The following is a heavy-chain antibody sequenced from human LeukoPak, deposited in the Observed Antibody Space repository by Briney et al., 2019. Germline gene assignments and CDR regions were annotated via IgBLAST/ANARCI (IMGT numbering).Heavy chain of an antibody. CDR1: GFTFSSYS. Sequence: GGSLRLSCAASGFTFSSYSMNWVRQAPGRGLEWVSSISSSSSYIYYADSVKGRFTISRDNAKNSLYLQMNSLRAEDTAVYYCARKRGAWGSYRSDAFDIWGQGTMVTVSS. J-gene: IGHJ3*02. V-gene: IGHV3-21*01. CDR2: ISSSSSYI. D-gene: IGHD3-16*02. CDR3: ARKRGAWGSYRSDAFDI.